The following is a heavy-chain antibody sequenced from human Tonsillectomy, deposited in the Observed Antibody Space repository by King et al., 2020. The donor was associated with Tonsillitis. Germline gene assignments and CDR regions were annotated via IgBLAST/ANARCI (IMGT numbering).Heavy chain of an antibody. Sequence: VQLVQSGGGLVQPGGSLRLSCAASGFTFSSYAMSWVRQAPGKGLEWVSAISGSGGSTYYADSVKGRFTIPRDNSKKTLYLQMNSLRAEDTAVYYCAKAVDRAMVTPLYYYYGMDVWGQGTTVTVSS. CDR2: ISGSGGST. CDR1: GFTFSSYA. CDR3: AKAVDRAMVTPLYYYYGMDV. V-gene: IGHV3-23*04. D-gene: IGHD5-18*01. J-gene: IGHJ6*02.